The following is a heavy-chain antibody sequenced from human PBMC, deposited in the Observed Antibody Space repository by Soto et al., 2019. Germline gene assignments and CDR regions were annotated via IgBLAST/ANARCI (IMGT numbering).Heavy chain of an antibody. V-gene: IGHV3-30*18. Sequence: GGSLRLSCAAYGFTFSSYGMHWVRQAPGKGLEWVAVISYDGSNKYYADSVKGRFTISRDNSKNTLYLQMNSLRGEDTAFYYCAKVGYYYDYFDYWGQGTLVTVSS. J-gene: IGHJ4*02. D-gene: IGHD5-12*01. CDR3: AKVGYYYDYFDY. CDR1: GFTFSSYG. CDR2: ISYDGSNK.